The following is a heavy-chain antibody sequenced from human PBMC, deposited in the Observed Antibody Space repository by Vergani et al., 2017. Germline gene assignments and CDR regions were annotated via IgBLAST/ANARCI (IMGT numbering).Heavy chain of an antibody. CDR1: GFTFSSYG. CDR3: ARAEGVPAASFDP. V-gene: IGHV3-33*01. Sequence: QVQLVESGGGVVQPGRSLRLSCAASGFTFSSYGMHWVRQAPGKGLEWVAVIWYDGSNKYYADSVKGRFTISRDNSKNTLYLQMNSLRAEDTAVYYCARAEGVPAASFDPWGQGTLVTVSS. J-gene: IGHJ5*02. CDR2: IWYDGSNK. D-gene: IGHD2-2*01.